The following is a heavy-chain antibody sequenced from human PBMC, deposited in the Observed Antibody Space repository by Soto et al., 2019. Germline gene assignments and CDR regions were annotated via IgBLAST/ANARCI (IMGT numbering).Heavy chain of an antibody. Sequence: ASVKVSCKASGYTFTGFYMHWVRQAPGQGLEWMGWINPNSGGTNYAQKFQGRVTMTRDTSISTAYMELSRLRSDDTAVYYCARFGAVRFLNTRRGGMDVWGQGTTVTVSS. D-gene: IGHD3-3*01. CDR2: INPNSGGT. V-gene: IGHV1-2*02. CDR1: GYTFTGFY. CDR3: ARFGAVRFLNTRRGGMDV. J-gene: IGHJ6*02.